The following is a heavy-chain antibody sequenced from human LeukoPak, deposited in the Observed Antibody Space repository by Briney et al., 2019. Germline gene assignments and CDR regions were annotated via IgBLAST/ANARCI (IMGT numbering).Heavy chain of an antibody. Sequence: SETLSLTCAVYGGSFSGYYWSWIRQPPGKGLEWIGEINHSGSTNYNPSLKSRVTISVDTSKNQFSLKLSSVTAADTAVYYCARGLSTIRYWGQGTLVTVPS. D-gene: IGHD5-24*01. V-gene: IGHV4-34*01. CDR3: ARGLSTIRY. J-gene: IGHJ4*02. CDR1: GGSFSGYY. CDR2: INHSGST.